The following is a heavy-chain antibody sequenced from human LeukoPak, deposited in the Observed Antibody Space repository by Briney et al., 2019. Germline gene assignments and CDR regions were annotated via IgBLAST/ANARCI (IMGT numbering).Heavy chain of an antibody. Sequence: PSETPSLTCAVYGGSFSGYYWSWIRQPPGKGLEWIGEINHSGSTNYNPSLKSRVTTSVDTSKNQFSLKLSSVTAADTAVYYCARVSVTYRYYYYYGMDVWGQGTTVTVSS. D-gene: IGHD4-23*01. J-gene: IGHJ6*02. V-gene: IGHV4-34*01. CDR1: GGSFSGYY. CDR3: ARVSVTYRYYYYYGMDV. CDR2: INHSGST.